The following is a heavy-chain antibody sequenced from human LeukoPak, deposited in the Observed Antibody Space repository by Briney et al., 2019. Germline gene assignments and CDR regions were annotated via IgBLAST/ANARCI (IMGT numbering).Heavy chain of an antibody. Sequence: GGSLRLSCAASGFTFSSYWMHWVRQAPGKGLVWVSRINSDGSSTSYADSVKGRFTISRDNAKNTLYLQMNSLRAEDTAVYYCAREDSVVGIEDAFDVWGQGTMVTVSS. CDR2: INSDGSST. CDR3: AREDSVVGIEDAFDV. CDR1: GFTFSSYW. J-gene: IGHJ3*01. V-gene: IGHV3-74*01. D-gene: IGHD6-13*01.